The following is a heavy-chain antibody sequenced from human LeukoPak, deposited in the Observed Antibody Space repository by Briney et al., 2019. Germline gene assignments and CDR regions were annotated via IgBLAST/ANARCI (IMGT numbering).Heavy chain of an antibody. CDR2: IIAIFRTA. CDR1: GGTFNSYA. D-gene: IGHD4-23*01. J-gene: IGHJ4*02. CDR3: ATDFDYGGNSRGG. V-gene: IGHV1-69*13. Sequence: VASVKVSCKTSGGTFNSYAISWVRQAPGQGLEWMGGIIAIFRTANYAQKFQGRVTITADEFMSTVYMELSSLRSEDTAVYYCATDFDYGGNSRGGWGQGTLVTVSS.